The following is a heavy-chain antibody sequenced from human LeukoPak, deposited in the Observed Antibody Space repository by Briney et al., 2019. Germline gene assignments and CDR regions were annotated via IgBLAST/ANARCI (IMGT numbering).Heavy chain of an antibody. CDR1: GFTFSSYS. CDR2: ISSSSSYI. J-gene: IGHJ5*02. CDR3: AGGYGDVEWFDP. V-gene: IGHV3-21*01. D-gene: IGHD4/OR15-4a*01. Sequence: GGSLRLSCAASGFTFSSYSMNWVRQAPGKGLEWVSSISSSSSYIYYADSVKGRFTISRDNAKNSLYLQMNSLRAEDTAVYYCAGGYGDVEWFDPWGQGTLVTVSS.